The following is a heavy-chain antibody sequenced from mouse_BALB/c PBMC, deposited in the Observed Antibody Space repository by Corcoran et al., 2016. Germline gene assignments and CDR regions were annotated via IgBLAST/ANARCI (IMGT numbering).Heavy chain of an antibody. Sequence: QVQLQQSGAELVKPGASVKLSCKASGYTFTSYDINWVRQRPEQGLKWIGWIFPGDGSTKYNEKFKGKATLTTDKSSSTAYMQLSRLTSEDSAVYFCARAYGNYSYWYFDVWGAGTTVTVSS. CDR3: ARAYGNYSYWYFDV. J-gene: IGHJ1*01. V-gene: IGHV1-85*01. D-gene: IGHD2-1*01. CDR1: GYTFTSYD. CDR2: IFPGDGST.